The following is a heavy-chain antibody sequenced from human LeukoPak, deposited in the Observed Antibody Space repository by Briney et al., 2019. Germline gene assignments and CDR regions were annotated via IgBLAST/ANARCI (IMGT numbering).Heavy chain of an antibody. V-gene: IGHV1-2*04. CDR2: INPNSGGT. D-gene: IGHD4-11*01. Sequence: ASVKVSCKASGYTFTGCYMHWVRQAPGQGLEWMGWINPNSGGTNYAQKFQGWVTMTRDTSISTAYMELSRLRSDDTAVYYCARDQQFNWFDPWGQGTLVTVSS. CDR3: ARDQQFNWFDP. J-gene: IGHJ5*02. CDR1: GYTFTGCY.